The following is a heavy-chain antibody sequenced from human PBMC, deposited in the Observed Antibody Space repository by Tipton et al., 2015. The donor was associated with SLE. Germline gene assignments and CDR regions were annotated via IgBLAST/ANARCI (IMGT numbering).Heavy chain of an antibody. D-gene: IGHD3-10*01. CDR1: GGSISSSSYY. J-gene: IGHJ2*01. Sequence: TLSLTCIVSGGSISSSSYYWAWIRRPPGKGLEWIGTIFHSGTTYYSPTLRSRVTMSIDTSTNQISLRLKSVTAADTAAYYCARDVGSTGVIPDWYFDLWGRGTLVTVSS. V-gene: IGHV4-39*07. CDR2: IFHSGTT. CDR3: ARDVGSTGVIPDWYFDL.